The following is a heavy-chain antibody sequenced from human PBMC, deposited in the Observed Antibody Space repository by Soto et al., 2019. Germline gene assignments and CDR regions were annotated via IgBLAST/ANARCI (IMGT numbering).Heavy chain of an antibody. CDR2: INHSGST. V-gene: IGHV4-34*01. J-gene: IGHJ5*02. CDR3: ASEIVATTNWFDP. CDR1: GGSFSGYD. Sequence: PSETLSLTCDVEGGSFSGYDGSWIRQPPGKGLEWIGEINHSGSTNYNPSLKSRVTISVDTSKNQFSLKLSSVTAADTAVYYCASEIVATTNWFDPWGQGTLVTVSS. D-gene: IGHD5-12*01.